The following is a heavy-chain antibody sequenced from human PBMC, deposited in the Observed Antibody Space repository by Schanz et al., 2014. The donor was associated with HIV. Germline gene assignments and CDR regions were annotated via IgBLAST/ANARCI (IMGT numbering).Heavy chain of an antibody. D-gene: IGHD2-15*01. J-gene: IGHJ4*02. CDR1: AGSFSGYH. V-gene: IGHV4-34*01. CDR3: ARDWVDCGGGSCRPVFEE. CDR2: INHSGTT. Sequence: QVQLQQWGAGLLKPSETLSLTCAVYAGSFSGYHWSWIRQPPGKGLEWIGGINHSGTTNYNPSVNSRVTIALDTSKRQFSLRLTSVTAADTAVYFCARDWVDCGGGSCRPVFEEWGQGNLVTVSS.